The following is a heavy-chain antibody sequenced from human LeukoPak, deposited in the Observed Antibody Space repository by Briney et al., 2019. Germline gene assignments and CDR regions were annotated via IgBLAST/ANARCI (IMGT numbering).Heavy chain of an antibody. D-gene: IGHD1-26*01. Sequence: PSETLSLTCTVSGGSISSYYWSWIRQPAGKGLEWIGRIYTSGSTNYNPSLKSRVTISVDTSKNQFSLKLSSVTAADTAVYYCARSIVGVKYYYYYYMDVWGKGTTVTISS. CDR3: ARSIVGVKYYYYYYMDV. V-gene: IGHV4-4*07. CDR1: GGSISSYY. CDR2: IYTSGST. J-gene: IGHJ6*03.